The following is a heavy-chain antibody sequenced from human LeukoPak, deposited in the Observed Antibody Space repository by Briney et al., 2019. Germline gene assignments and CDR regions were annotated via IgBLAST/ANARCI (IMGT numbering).Heavy chain of an antibody. D-gene: IGHD4-17*01. Sequence: SETLSLTCTVSGGSISSGGYYWSWIRQPPGKGLEWIGYIYHSGSTYYNPSLKSRVTISVDTSKNQFSLKLSSVTAADTAVYYCARVSTVTTNWFDPWGQGTLVTVSS. V-gene: IGHV4-61*08. CDR2: IYHSGST. CDR1: GGSISSGGYY. CDR3: ARVSTVTTNWFDP. J-gene: IGHJ5*02.